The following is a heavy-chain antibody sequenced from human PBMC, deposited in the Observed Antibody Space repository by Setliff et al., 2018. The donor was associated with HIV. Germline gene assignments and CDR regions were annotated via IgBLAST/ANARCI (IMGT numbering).Heavy chain of an antibody. J-gene: IGHJ3*02. CDR1: GGTFSSYA. CDR3: ARNGQLWSSDAFDI. D-gene: IGHD5-18*01. CDR2: IIPIFGTA. V-gene: IGHV1-69*05. Sequence: ASVKVSCKASGGTFSSYAISWVRQAPGQGLEWMGGIIPIFGTANYAQKFRGRVTITTDESTSTAYMELSSLRSEDTAVYYCARNGQLWSSDAFDIWGQGTMVTVSS.